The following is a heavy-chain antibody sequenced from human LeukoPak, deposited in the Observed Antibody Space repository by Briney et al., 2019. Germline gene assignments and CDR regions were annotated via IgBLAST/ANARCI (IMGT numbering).Heavy chain of an antibody. D-gene: IGHD1-26*01. CDR1: GFTLSSYA. CDR2: IRGSDDGT. V-gene: IGHV3-23*01. J-gene: IGHJ4*02. CDR3: ARYSGTYIYYFDY. Sequence: GGSLRLSCAASGFTLSSYAMSWVRQAPGKGLECVSVIRGSDDGTHYADCVQGRFTIPRDNSKNTQYLQMNSLRAEDTAVYYCARYSGTYIYYFDYWGQGTLVTVSS.